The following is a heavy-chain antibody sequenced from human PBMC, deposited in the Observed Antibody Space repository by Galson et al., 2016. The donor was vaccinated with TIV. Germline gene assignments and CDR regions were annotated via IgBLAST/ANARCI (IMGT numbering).Heavy chain of an antibody. J-gene: IGHJ4*02. V-gene: IGHV3-15*01. CDR2: IRSGSEAGTT. CDR1: GFNFDVRW. CDR3: ASFNTKDAFDA. D-gene: IGHD2/OR15-2a*01. Sequence: SLRLSCAASGFNFDVRWMSWLRQVPGKELEWVGRIRSGSEAGTTDYAATVKGRFTISRDDSKDTLYLQMNNLKIEDTAVYYCASFNTKDAFDAWCQGTLVIVSS.